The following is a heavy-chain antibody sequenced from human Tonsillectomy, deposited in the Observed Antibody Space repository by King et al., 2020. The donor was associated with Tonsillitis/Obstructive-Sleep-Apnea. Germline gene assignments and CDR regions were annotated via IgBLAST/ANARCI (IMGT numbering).Heavy chain of an antibody. Sequence: VQLVESGGGVVQPGRSLRLSCAASGFTFSSYAMHWVRQAPGKGLEWGAVISYDGSNKYYADSGKGRFTISRDNSKNTLYLQMNSLRAEDTAVYYCARDGSGSYYSRRPYYFDYWGQGTLVTVSS. V-gene: IGHV3-30*01. CDR1: GFTFSSYA. CDR3: ARDGSGSYYSRRPYYFDY. D-gene: IGHD3-10*01. J-gene: IGHJ4*02. CDR2: ISYDGSNK.